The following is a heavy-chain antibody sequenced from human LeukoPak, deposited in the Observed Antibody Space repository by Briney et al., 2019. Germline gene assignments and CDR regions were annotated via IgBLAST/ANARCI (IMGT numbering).Heavy chain of an antibody. Sequence: ASVKVSCKVSGYTLTELSMHWVRQAPGKGLEWMGGFDPEDGETIYAQKFQGRVTMTEDTSTDTAYMELSSLRSEDTAMYYCATRYDFWSGYNLYYFDYWGQGTLVTVSS. CDR3: ATRYDFWSGYNLYYFDY. V-gene: IGHV1-24*01. J-gene: IGHJ4*02. CDR2: FDPEDGET. D-gene: IGHD3-3*01. CDR1: GYTLTELS.